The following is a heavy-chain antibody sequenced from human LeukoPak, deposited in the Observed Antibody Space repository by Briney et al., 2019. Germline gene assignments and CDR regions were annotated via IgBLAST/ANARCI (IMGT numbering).Heavy chain of an antibody. CDR3: ARHRTSGRDPTNGRPLDY. D-gene: IGHD2-8*01. Sequence: SENLSLACTVSGGSISGYFWTWIRQPAGKGLEWIGRIYSSGSNNYNPSLKSRVTMSLDTSKNHFSLNLTSVTAADTAVYYGARHRTSGRDPTNGRPLDYWGQGTPVTVS. J-gene: IGHJ4*01. CDR2: IYSSGSN. CDR1: GGSISGYF. V-gene: IGHV4-4*07.